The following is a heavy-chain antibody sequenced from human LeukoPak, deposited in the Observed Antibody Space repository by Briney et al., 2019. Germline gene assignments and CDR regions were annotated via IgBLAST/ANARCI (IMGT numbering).Heavy chain of an antibody. V-gene: IGHV5-51*01. CDR3: GRARKYSVNYYRVAVDS. D-gene: IGHD1-26*01. J-gene: IGHJ3*02. CDR1: GYTFTNHW. CDR2: LFPGDSDT. Sequence: GESLKISLHGSGYTFTNHWIARVRQLPGKGLEWMGILFPGDSDTKYSTSFEGQVTVSVNKSMNTAFMQLRSLKASDSASYFGGRARKYSVNYYRVAVDSWGTGVLVSVSS.